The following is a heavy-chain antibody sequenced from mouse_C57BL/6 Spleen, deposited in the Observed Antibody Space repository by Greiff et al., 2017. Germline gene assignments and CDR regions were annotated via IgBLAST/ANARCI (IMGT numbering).Heavy chain of an antibody. CDR2: ISSGGSYT. CDR1: GFTFSSYG. V-gene: IGHV5-6*01. D-gene: IGHD2-4*01. Sequence: EVQVVESGGDLVKPGGSLKLSCAASGFTFSSYGMSWVRQTPDKRLEWVATISSGGSYTYYPDSLKGRFTISRDNAKNTLYLQMSSLKSEDTAMYYCARRGDYDEGYFDYWGQGTTLTVSS. J-gene: IGHJ2*01. CDR3: ARRGDYDEGYFDY.